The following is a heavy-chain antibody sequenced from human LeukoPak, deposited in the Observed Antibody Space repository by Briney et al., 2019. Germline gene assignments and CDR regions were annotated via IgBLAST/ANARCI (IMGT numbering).Heavy chain of an antibody. V-gene: IGHV3-23*01. D-gene: IGHD1-26*01. Sequence: GGSLRLSCAASGFTFSSYGMGWVCQAPGKGLECVLAISGSGGSTYYADSVKGRFTISRDNSKNTLYLQMNSLRAEDTAVYYCAKDWTVGANDAFDIWGQGTMVTVSS. CDR2: ISGSGGST. CDR1: GFTFSSYG. J-gene: IGHJ3*02. CDR3: AKDWTVGANDAFDI.